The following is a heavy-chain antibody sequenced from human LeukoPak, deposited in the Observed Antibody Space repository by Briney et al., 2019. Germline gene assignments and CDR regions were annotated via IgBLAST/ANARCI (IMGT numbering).Heavy chain of an antibody. CDR1: GGSISSYY. CDR3: ARDTYYYDSSGYRPNWFDP. D-gene: IGHD3-22*01. J-gene: IGHJ5*02. Sequence: PSETLSLTCTVSGGSISSYYWSWIRQPPGKGLEWIGYIYYSGSTNYNPSLKSRVTMSVDTSKNQFSLKLSSVTAADTAVYYCARDTYYYDSSGYRPNWFDPWGQGTLVTVSS. CDR2: IYYSGST. V-gene: IGHV4-59*12.